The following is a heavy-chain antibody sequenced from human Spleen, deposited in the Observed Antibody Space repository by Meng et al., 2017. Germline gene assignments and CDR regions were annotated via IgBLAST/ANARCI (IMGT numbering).Heavy chain of an antibody. CDR2: INHSGST. D-gene: IGHD3-9*01. CDR1: GGSFSDYY. V-gene: IGHV4-34*01. Sequence: SETLSLTCVVSGGSFSDYYWSWIRQPPGKGLEWIGEINHSGSTNYNPSLESRATISVDTSKNQFSLKLSSVTAADTAVYYCASTYDILTGYYKLDYWGQGTLVTVSS. CDR3: ASTYDILTGYYKLDY. J-gene: IGHJ4*02.